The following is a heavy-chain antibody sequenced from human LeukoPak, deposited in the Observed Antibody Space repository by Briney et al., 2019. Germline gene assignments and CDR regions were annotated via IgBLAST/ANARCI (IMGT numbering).Heavy chain of an antibody. J-gene: IGHJ5*02. D-gene: IGHD1-7*01. Sequence: SETLSLTCAVYGGSFSSYYWSWIRQPPGKGLEWIGEINHSGSTNYNPSLKSGVTISVDTSKNQFSLKLSPVTAADTAVYYCARVDWNYAPGFLWFDPWGQGTLVTVSS. CDR3: ARVDWNYAPGFLWFDP. CDR2: INHSGST. V-gene: IGHV4-34*01. CDR1: GGSFSSYY.